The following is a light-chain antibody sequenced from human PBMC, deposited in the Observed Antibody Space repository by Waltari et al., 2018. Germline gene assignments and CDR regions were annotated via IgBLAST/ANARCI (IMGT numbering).Light chain of an antibody. J-gene: IGLJ2*01. CDR1: NLGGKT. CDR2: REN. V-gene: IGLV3-9*01. CDR3: RVWDTFTYVV. Sequence: SYELTPPLSVSVALGQTARITCGGNNLGGKTFHWYQQRPGQTPLLGIYRENNRPSGIPERFSGSNSGNTATLTISGAQGGDEAAYYCRVWDTFTYVVFGGGTKLTVL.